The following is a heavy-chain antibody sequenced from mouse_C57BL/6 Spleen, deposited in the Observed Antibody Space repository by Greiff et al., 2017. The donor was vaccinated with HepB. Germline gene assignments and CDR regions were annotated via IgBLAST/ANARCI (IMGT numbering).Heavy chain of an antibody. Sequence: VKLLESGPELVKPGASVKISCKASGYAFSSSWMNWVKQRPGKGLEWIGRIYPGDGDTNYNGKFKGKATLTADKSSSTAYMQLSSLTSEDSAVYVCARGAAQAWFAYWGQGTLVTVSA. CDR2: IYPGDGDT. D-gene: IGHD3-2*02. J-gene: IGHJ3*01. V-gene: IGHV1-82*01. CDR3: ARGAAQAWFAY. CDR1: GYAFSSSW.